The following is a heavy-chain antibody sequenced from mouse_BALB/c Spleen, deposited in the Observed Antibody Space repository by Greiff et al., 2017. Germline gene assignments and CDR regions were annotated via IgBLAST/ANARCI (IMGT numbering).Heavy chain of an antibody. CDR2: IRNKANGYTT. CDR3: ARDYDYGEMAY. D-gene: IGHD2-4*01. CDR1: GFTFTDYY. Sequence: EVHLVESGGGLVQPGGSLRLSCATSGFTFTDYYMSWVRQPPGKALEWLGFIRNKANGYTTEYSASVKGRFTISRNTSQSILYLQMNTLRAEDSAAYCCARDYDYGEMAYWGQGTLVTVSA. V-gene: IGHV7-3*02. J-gene: IGHJ3*01.